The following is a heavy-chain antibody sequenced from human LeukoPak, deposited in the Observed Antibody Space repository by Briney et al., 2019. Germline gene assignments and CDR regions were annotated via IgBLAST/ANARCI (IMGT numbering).Heavy chain of an antibody. D-gene: IGHD3-10*02. CDR2: ISGSGGST. V-gene: IGHV3-23*01. Sequence: GGSLRLSCAASGFTFSSYAMSWVRQAPGKGLEWVSAISGSGGSTHYADSVKGRFTISRDNSKNSLYLQMNSLRAEDTAVYYCAELGITMIGGVWGKGTTVTISS. CDR3: AELGITMIGGV. CDR1: GFTFSSYA. J-gene: IGHJ6*04.